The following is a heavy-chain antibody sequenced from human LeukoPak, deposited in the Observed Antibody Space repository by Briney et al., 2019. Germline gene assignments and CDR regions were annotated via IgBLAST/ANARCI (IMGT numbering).Heavy chain of an antibody. V-gene: IGHV4-59*01. J-gene: IGHJ4*02. CDR3: ARAPPGYSSSWVDY. CDR1: GGSISSYY. D-gene: IGHD6-13*01. Sequence: PAETLSLTCTVSGGSISSYYWSWIRQPPGKGLEWIGYIYYSGSTNYNPSLKSRVTISVDTSKNQCSLKLSSVTAADTAVYYCARAPPGYSSSWVDYWGQGTLVTVSS. CDR2: IYYSGST.